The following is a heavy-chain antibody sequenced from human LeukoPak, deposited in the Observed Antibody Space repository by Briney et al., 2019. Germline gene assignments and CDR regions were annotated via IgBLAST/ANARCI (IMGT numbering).Heavy chain of an antibody. V-gene: IGHV1-2*02. CDR2: INPNSGVT. CDR1: GYTFTGYY. Sequence: ASVKVSCKASGYTFTGYYMHWVRQAPGQGLEWMGWINPNSGVTNYAQKFQGRVTMTRDTSISTAYMELSRLRSDDTAVYYCARDTERITMVRGATSQRPNWFDPWGQGTLVTVSS. J-gene: IGHJ5*02. CDR3: ARDTERITMVRGATSQRPNWFDP. D-gene: IGHD3-10*01.